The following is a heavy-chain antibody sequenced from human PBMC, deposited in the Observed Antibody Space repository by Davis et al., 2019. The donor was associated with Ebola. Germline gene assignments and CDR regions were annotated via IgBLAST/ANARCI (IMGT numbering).Heavy chain of an antibody. CDR2: IKQDGSEK. D-gene: IGHD3-10*01. CDR1: GFTSRSYW. CDR3: ARESGY. J-gene: IGHJ4*02. V-gene: IGHV3-7*01. Sequence: GGSLRLSCAASGFTSRSYWMSWVRQAPGKGLEWVANIKQDGSEKYYVDSVKGRFTISRDNAKNSLYLQMNSLRAEDTAVYYCARESGYWGQGTLVTVSS.